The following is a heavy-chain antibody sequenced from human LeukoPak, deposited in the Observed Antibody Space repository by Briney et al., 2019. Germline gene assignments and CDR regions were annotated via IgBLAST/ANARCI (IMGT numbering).Heavy chain of an antibody. CDR1: GRSISSYY. J-gene: IGHJ4*02. D-gene: IGHD6-19*01. CDR2: IYYSGST. V-gene: IGHV4-59*01. CDR3: ARRTYSSGWYYFDY. Sequence: PSETLSLTCTVSGRSISSYYWSWVRQPPGKGLEWIGYIYYSGSTNYNPSLKSRVTISVDTSKNQFSLKLSSVTAADAAVYYCARRTYSSGWYYFDYWGQGTLVTVSS.